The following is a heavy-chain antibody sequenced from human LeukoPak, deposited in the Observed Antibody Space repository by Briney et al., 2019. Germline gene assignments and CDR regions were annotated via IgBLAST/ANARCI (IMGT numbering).Heavy chain of an antibody. V-gene: IGHV3-23*01. CDR2: ISGNGGTT. J-gene: IGHJ4*02. Sequence: GGSLRLSCAASKYTLSTYAMSWVRQAPGKGLEWVSTISGNGGTTYYADSVKGRFTISRDNSKNPLYLHMNSMRVEKTAVYYGAKPPPYSSSWLFDYWGQGTLVTVSS. D-gene: IGHD6-13*01. CDR3: AKPPPYSSSWLFDY. CDR1: KYTLSTYA.